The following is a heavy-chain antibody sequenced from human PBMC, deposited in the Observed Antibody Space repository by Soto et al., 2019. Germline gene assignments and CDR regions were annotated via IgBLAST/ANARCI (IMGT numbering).Heavy chain of an antibody. CDR3: ARGQVDTRLLDY. Sequence: GESLKISCKASGYSFTSYWIGWVRQMPGEGLEWMAIIYPGDSDTRYSPSFQGQVTTSADKSISTAYLQWSSLKASDTAMYYCARGQVDTRLLDYWGQGTPVTVSS. J-gene: IGHJ4*02. CDR2: IYPGDSDT. D-gene: IGHD1-26*01. CDR1: GYSFTSYW. V-gene: IGHV5-51*01.